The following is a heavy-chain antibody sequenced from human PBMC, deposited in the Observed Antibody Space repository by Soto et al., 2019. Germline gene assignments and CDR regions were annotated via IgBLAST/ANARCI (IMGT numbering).Heavy chain of an antibody. Sequence: ASVKVSCKASGYTFTSYDINWVRQATGQGLEWMGWMNPNSGDTGYAQKFQGRVTMTRNTSISTAYMELSSLRSEDTAVYYCARGFGELSPVYFDYWGQGTLVTVSS. CDR3: ARGFGELSPVYFDY. J-gene: IGHJ4*02. D-gene: IGHD3-10*01. CDR1: GYTFTSYD. V-gene: IGHV1-8*01. CDR2: MNPNSGDT.